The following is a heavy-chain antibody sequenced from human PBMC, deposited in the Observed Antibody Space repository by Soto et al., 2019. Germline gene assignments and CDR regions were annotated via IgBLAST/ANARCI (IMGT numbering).Heavy chain of an antibody. D-gene: IGHD5-18*01. CDR2: ISAYNGNT. J-gene: IGHJ4*02. V-gene: IGHV1-18*01. CDR1: GYTFTSYG. CDR3: AKTFGYSYAIDY. Sequence: QVQLVQSGAEVKKPGASVKVSCKASGYTFTSYGINWVRQAPGQGLEWMGWISAYNGNTNYAQKLQGRVTMTTDTSTSTAYTELRSLTSDDTAVYFCAKTFGYSYAIDYWGQGTLVTVSS.